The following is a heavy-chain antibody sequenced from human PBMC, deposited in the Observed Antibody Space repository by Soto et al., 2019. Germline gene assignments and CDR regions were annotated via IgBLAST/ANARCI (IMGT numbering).Heavy chain of an antibody. CDR2: IYYSGST. Sequence: SETLSLTCTVSGGSISSGGYYWSWIRQHPGKGLEWIGYIYYSGSTNYNPSLKSRVTISVDTSKNQFSLKLSSVTAADTAVYYCARHRRYDVNYYFDYWGQGTLVTVSS. CDR3: ARHRRYDVNYYFDY. CDR1: GGSISSGGYY. V-gene: IGHV4-61*08. J-gene: IGHJ4*02. D-gene: IGHD5-12*01.